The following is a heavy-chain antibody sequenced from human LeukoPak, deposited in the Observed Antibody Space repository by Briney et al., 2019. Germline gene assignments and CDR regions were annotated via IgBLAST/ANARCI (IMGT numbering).Heavy chain of an antibody. CDR1: GFTFSSYG. Sequence: TGGSLRLSCAASGFTFSSYGMHWVRQAPGKGVEWVAVISYDGSNKYYADSVKGRFTISRDSSKNTLYLQMNSLRAEDTAVYYCAKDARGGSGYYYCDYWGQGTLVTVSS. CDR2: ISYDGSNK. D-gene: IGHD3-22*01. J-gene: IGHJ4*02. CDR3: AKDARGGSGYYYCDY. V-gene: IGHV3-30*18.